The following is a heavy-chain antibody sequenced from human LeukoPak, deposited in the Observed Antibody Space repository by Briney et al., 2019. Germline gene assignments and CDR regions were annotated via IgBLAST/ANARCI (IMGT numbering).Heavy chain of an antibody. CDR2: IYYSGST. D-gene: IGHD5-24*01. CDR3: ARLGWLQNYYYYYGMDV. V-gene: IGHV4-59*01. Sequence: PETLSLTCTVSGGSISSYYWSWIRQPPGKGLEWIGYIYYSGSTNYNPSFKSRVTVSVDTSKNQFSLKLSSVTAADTAVYYCARLGWLQNYYYYYGMDVWGQGTTVTVSS. CDR1: GGSISSYY. J-gene: IGHJ6*02.